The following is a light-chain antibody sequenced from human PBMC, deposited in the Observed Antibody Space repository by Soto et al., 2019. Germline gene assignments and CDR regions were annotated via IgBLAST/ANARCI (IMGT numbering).Light chain of an antibody. V-gene: IGKV3-15*01. J-gene: IGKJ1*01. CDR3: QQYNNWPRT. Sequence: EIVMTQSPVILSVSPGERATLSCRASQSVGTNLAWYQQKPGQAPRLLISGAATRATGIPARFSGRGSGTEFTLTVGSLQSEDFAVYYCQQYNNWPRTFGQGTKVDIK. CDR2: GAA. CDR1: QSVGTN.